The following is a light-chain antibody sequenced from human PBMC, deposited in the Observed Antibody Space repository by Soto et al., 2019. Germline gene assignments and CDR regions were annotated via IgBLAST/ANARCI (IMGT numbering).Light chain of an antibody. CDR1: SSDVGAYNY. Sequence: HSALTQPPSASGSPGQSVTISCTGTSSDVGAYNYVSWYQQHPGKAPKLMIYEVNKRPSGVPDRFSGSRSGNTASLTVSGLQAEDEADYYCNSYAGSNNVVFGGGTKLTVL. CDR3: NSYAGSNNVV. J-gene: IGLJ2*01. CDR2: EVN. V-gene: IGLV2-8*01.